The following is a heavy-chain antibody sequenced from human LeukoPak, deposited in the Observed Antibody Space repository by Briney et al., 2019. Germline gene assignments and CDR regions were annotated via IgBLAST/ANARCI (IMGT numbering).Heavy chain of an antibody. V-gene: IGHV1-18*01. CDR3: ARAPTYYYGSGSYFPLRY. J-gene: IGHJ4*02. CDR1: GYTFTRHG. CDR2: ISAYNGNT. D-gene: IGHD3-10*01. Sequence: ASVKVSCKASGYTFTRHGITWVRQAPGQGLEWMGWISAYNGNTNYAQKLQGRVTMTTDTSTSTAYMELRSLRSDDTAVYYCARAPTYYYGSGSYFPLRYWGQGTLVTVSS.